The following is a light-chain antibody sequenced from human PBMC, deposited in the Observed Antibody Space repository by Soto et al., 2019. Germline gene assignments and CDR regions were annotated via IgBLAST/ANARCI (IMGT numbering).Light chain of an antibody. CDR1: QSISSW. J-gene: IGKJ4*01. CDR3: QQYNSYSLT. CDR2: DAS. V-gene: IGKV1-5*01. Sequence: DIQMTQSPSTLSESVGDRVTITCRASQSISSWLAWYQQKPGKAHKLLIYDASSLESGVPSRFSGSGSGTEFTRTISSLQPDDFATYCCQQYNSYSLTFGGGTKVEIK.